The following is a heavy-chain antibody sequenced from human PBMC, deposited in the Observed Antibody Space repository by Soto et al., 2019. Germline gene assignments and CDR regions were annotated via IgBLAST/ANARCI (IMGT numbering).Heavy chain of an antibody. CDR2: IWYDGSNK. J-gene: IGHJ6*04. D-gene: IGHD4-17*01. Sequence: PGGSLRLSCAASGFTFSSYGMHWVRPAPGKGLEWVAVIWYDGSNKYYADSVKGRFTISRDNSKNTLYLQMNSLRAEDTAVYYCAREGGRGTTVTTNYYYYGMDVWGKGTTVTVSS. V-gene: IGHV3-33*01. CDR3: AREGGRGTTVTTNYYYYGMDV. CDR1: GFTFSSYG.